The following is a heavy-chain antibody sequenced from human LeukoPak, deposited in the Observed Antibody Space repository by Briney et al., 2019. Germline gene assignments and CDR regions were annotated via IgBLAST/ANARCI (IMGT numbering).Heavy chain of an antibody. CDR2: ISYDGSNK. V-gene: IGHV3-30*18. CDR1: GFTFSSYG. D-gene: IGHD3-10*01. CDR3: AKERSRFGPAFYCDY. J-gene: IGHJ4*02. Sequence: GRSLRLSCAASGFTFSSYGMHWVRQAPGKGLEWVAVISYDGSNKYYADSVKGRFTISRDNSKNTLYLQMNSLRAEDTAVYYCAKERSRFGPAFYCDYWGQGTLVTVSS.